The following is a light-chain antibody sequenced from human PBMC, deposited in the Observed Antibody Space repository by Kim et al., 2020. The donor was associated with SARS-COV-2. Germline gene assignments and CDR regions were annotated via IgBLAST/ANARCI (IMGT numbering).Light chain of an antibody. J-gene: IGKJ5*01. CDR3: QQFGRSLT. CDR2: SAS. V-gene: IGKV3-20*01. CDR1: QGSSSTS. Sequence: WSAGESATVYGRARQGSSSTSLAWYQQKRGQAPGILLYSASSRATGIPDRFSGSGSGTDFTLTISRLEPDDFAVYFCQQFGRSLTFGQGTRLEIK.